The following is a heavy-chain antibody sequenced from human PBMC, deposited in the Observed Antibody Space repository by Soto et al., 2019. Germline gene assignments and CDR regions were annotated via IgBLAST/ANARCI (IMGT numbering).Heavy chain of an antibody. V-gene: IGHV4-34*01. CDR2: INHSGGT. CDR1: GGSFSGYY. J-gene: IGHJ3*02. Sequence: QVQLQQWGAGLLKPSETLSLTCAVYGGSFSGYYWSWIRQPPGKGLEWIGEINHSGGTTYNPSLKSRVTIAEDTSKNQFSLKLSSVTAADTAMLYCARRSLYRRSYGFDSWGQGTMVTVSS. D-gene: IGHD6-13*01. CDR3: ARRSLYRRSYGFDS.